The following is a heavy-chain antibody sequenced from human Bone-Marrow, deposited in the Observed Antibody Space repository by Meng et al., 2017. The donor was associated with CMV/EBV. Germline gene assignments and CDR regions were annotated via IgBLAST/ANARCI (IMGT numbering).Heavy chain of an antibody. V-gene: IGHV1-46*01. Sequence: ASVKVSCKASGYTFTSYYMHWVRQAPGQGLEWMGIINPSGGSTSYAQKFQGRVTMTEDTSTDTDYMELSSLTSEDTAVYYCARVKTGYCSSTSCYPPLYGMDVWGQGTTVTVSS. CDR3: ARVKTGYCSSTSCYPPLYGMDV. CDR2: INPSGGST. D-gene: IGHD2-2*01. J-gene: IGHJ6*02. CDR1: GYTFTSYY.